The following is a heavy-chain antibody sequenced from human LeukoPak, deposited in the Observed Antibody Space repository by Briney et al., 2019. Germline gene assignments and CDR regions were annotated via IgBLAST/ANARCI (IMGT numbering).Heavy chain of an antibody. J-gene: IGHJ2*01. V-gene: IGHV3-11*06. CDR3: ARGPVDRVATITWYFDL. CDR2: ITSSSSYT. D-gene: IGHD5-12*01. CDR1: GFTFSDYY. Sequence: SGGSPRLSCAASGFTFSDYYMSWIRQAPGKGLEWVSYITSSSSYTNYAESVKGRFTISRDNAKTSLYLQMNSLRAEDTAVYYCARGPVDRVATITWYFDLWGRGTLVTVSS.